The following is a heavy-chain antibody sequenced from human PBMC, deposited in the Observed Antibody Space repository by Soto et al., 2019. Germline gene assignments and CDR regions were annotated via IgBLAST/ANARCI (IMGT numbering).Heavy chain of an antibody. CDR2: IIPILGIA. CDR3: ARDPITMVRGGD. D-gene: IGHD3-10*01. J-gene: IGHJ4*02. V-gene: IGHV1-69*08. CDR1: GVTFSSYT. Sequence: QVQLVQSGAEVKKPGSSVKVSCKASGVTFSSYTISWVRQAPGQGLEWMGRIIPILGIANYAQKFQGRVTITADKSTSTAYMELSSLRSEDTAVYYCARDPITMVRGGDWGQGTLVTVSS.